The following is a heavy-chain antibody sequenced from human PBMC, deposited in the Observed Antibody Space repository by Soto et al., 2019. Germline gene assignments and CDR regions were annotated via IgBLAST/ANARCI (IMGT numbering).Heavy chain of an antibody. V-gene: IGHV3-48*03. CDR2: SSDDGASI. D-gene: IGHD5-18*01. J-gene: IGHJ4*02. CDR3: ARENSVQAWLHHFDH. Sequence: GGSLRLSCEASGFSFSSFAMNWVRQAPGRGLEWVSYSSDDGASIYYADSLKGRFTISRDNAKNSLSLQMNNLRAEDTAVYYCARENSVQAWLHHFDHWGLGTLVTV. CDR1: GFSFSSFA.